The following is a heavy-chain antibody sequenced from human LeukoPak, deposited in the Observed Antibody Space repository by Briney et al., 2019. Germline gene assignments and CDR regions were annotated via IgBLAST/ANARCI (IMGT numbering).Heavy chain of an antibody. V-gene: IGHV4-61*02. Sequence: SQTLSLTCTVSGASVGSGGHYWSWIRQPAGKGLEWLGRIYVTGSTNYNPSLNSRVSISIDTSNNQFFVQLTSVTAADTAVYFCARARSGPARDYFDSWGQGILVTVSS. J-gene: IGHJ4*02. CDR2: IYVTGST. CDR1: GASVGSGGHY. D-gene: IGHD6-6*01. CDR3: ARARSGPARDYFDS.